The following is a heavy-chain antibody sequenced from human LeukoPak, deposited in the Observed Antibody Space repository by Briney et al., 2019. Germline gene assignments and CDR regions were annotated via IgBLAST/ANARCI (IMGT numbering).Heavy chain of an antibody. Sequence: PSETLSLTCAVYGGSFSGYYGSWIRQPPGKGLEWIGEINHSGSTNYNPSLKSRVTISVDTSKTQFSLKLSSVTAADTAVYYCARGDAAALDYWGQGTLVTVSS. D-gene: IGHD6-13*01. CDR3: ARGDAAALDY. CDR2: INHSGST. J-gene: IGHJ4*02. CDR1: GGSFSGYY. V-gene: IGHV4-34*01.